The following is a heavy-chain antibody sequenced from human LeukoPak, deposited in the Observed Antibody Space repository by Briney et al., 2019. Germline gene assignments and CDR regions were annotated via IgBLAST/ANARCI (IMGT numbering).Heavy chain of an antibody. CDR2: IYPGGSDT. D-gene: IGHD6-13*01. CDR3: ARTEGSSWYEEDY. CDR1: GYSFTSYW. J-gene: IGHJ4*02. Sequence: GESLKISCKGSGYSFTSYWISWVRQMPGKGLEWMGIIYPGGSDTRYSPSFQGQVTISADKSISTAYLQWSSLKASDTAMYYCARTEGSSWYEEDYWGQGTLVTVSS. V-gene: IGHV5-51*01.